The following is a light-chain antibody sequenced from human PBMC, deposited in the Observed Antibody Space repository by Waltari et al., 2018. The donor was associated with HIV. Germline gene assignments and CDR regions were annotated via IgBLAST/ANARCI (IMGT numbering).Light chain of an antibody. Sequence: EIVMTQSPATLSVSPGQRVTLSCRASQNIGANLDWYQQRPGQPPRLLIHGASSRDPGIPARFTGRGTGTDFTLQISNLQSDDSGVYYCQQYLDWPPWTFGQGTKVEI. J-gene: IGKJ1*01. CDR1: QNIGAN. CDR2: GAS. V-gene: IGKV3D-15*01. CDR3: QQYLDWPPWT.